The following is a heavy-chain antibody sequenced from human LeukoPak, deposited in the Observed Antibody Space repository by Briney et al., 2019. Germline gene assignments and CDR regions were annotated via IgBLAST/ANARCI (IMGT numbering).Heavy chain of an antibody. Sequence: GGSLRLSCAASGFTFSSYWMSRVRQAPGKVLEWVANIKQDGSEKYYVDSVKGRFTISRDNAKNSLYLQMNSLRAEDTAVYYCAREKRVPYYYDSSGFYYYGMDVWGQGTTVTVSS. CDR3: AREKRVPYYYDSSGFYYYGMDV. J-gene: IGHJ6*02. CDR1: GFTFSSYW. D-gene: IGHD3-22*01. V-gene: IGHV3-7*01. CDR2: IKQDGSEK.